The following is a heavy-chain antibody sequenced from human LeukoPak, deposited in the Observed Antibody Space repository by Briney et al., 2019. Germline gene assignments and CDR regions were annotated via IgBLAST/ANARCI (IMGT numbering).Heavy chain of an antibody. CDR1: GFTLSSYW. CDR3: ARDIAPAGLFFDY. D-gene: IGHD6-13*01. V-gene: IGHV3-7*01. CDR2: IRYDGSEK. Sequence: GGSLRLSCAASGFTLSSYWMSWVRQAPGKGLEWVANIRYDGSEKDYVDSVKGRFTISRDNAKNSLYLQMNSLRAEDTAVYYCARDIAPAGLFFDYWGQGTLVTVSS. J-gene: IGHJ4*02.